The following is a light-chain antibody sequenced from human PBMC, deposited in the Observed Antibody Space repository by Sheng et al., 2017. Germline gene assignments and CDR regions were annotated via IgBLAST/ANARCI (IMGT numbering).Light chain of an antibody. Sequence: DIQMTQSPSAMSASVGDRVTITCRASQSISSWLAWYQQKPGKAPKLLIYKASSLESGVPSRFSGSGSGTEFTLTISSLQSEDFAVYYCQQYNTWPITFGQGTRLEIK. CDR2: KAS. V-gene: IGKV1-5*03. CDR1: QSISSW. CDR3: QQYNTWPIT. J-gene: IGKJ5*01.